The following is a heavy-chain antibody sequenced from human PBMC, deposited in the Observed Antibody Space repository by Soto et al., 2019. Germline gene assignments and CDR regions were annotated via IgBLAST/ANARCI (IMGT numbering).Heavy chain of an antibody. D-gene: IGHD3-16*01. CDR2: SRSKAYGGTT. Sequence: GGSLRLSCTASGFTFGAYATSWVRQAPGKGLEWVGFSRSKAYGGTTESAASVKGRFTISREDSKSIAYLQMNSLKTEDTAVYYCTRDAGRSFGGFDPWGQGTLVTVSS. CDR3: TRDAGRSFGGFDP. J-gene: IGHJ5*02. V-gene: IGHV3-49*04. CDR1: GFTFGAYA.